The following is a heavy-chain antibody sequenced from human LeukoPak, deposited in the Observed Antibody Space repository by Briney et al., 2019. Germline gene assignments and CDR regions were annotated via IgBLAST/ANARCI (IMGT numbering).Heavy chain of an antibody. CDR2: ISSSGSTI. CDR3: AKDKLHDYRYDDSFCI. CDR1: GFTFSSYE. D-gene: IGHD4-11*01. Sequence: PGGSLRLSCAASGFTFSSYEMNWVRQAPGKGLEWVSYISSSGSTIYYADSVKGRFTISRDNAKNSLYLQMNSLRAEDTAVYYCAKDKLHDYRYDDSFCIWGQGTMVTVSS. V-gene: IGHV3-48*03. J-gene: IGHJ3*02.